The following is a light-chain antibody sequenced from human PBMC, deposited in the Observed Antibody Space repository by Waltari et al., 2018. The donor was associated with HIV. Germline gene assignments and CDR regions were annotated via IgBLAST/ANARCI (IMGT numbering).Light chain of an antibody. V-gene: IGLV2-11*01. CDR3: CSSAGRDIFV. J-gene: IGLJ1*01. CDR1: SKDVGAYNY. CDR2: DLN. Sequence: QSALTQSRSVSGSPGQSITISCTGTSKDVGAYNYVSWYQQHPGRAPKLLIYDLNRRPSGVPDRFYGSKSGNTASLSISGLQAEDEADYYCCSSAGRDIFVFGTGTKVTVL.